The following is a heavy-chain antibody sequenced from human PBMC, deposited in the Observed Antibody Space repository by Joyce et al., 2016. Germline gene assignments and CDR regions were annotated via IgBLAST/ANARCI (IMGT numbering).Heavy chain of an antibody. CDR1: GYIFTSHS. CDR3: ASATLGVAGDYSYDMDV. J-gene: IGHJ6*02. CDR2: FDPSDSYT. V-gene: IGHV5-10-1*03. D-gene: IGHD3-3*01. Sequence: EVQLVQSGAEVKKPGESLRISCKASGYIFTSHSISWVRQMPGKGLEWMGWFDPSDSYTKYSPSFQGHVTFSSDKSISTAYLQWSSLKASDSAIYYCASATLGVAGDYSYDMDVWGQGTTVTVSS.